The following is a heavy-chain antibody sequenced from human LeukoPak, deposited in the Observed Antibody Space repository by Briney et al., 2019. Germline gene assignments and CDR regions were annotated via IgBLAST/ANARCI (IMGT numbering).Heavy chain of an antibody. V-gene: IGHV1-69*01. CDR1: GRTFSSYA. D-gene: IGHD1-26*01. CDR3: ARDLLEVGATERNWFDP. Sequence: SVKVSCKASGRTFSSYAISWVRQAPGQGLEWIGGIIPIFGTANYAQKFHGRVTITADESTSAAYMELSSLRSEDTAVYYCARDLLEVGATERNWFDPWGQGTLVTVSS. J-gene: IGHJ5*02. CDR2: IIPIFGTA.